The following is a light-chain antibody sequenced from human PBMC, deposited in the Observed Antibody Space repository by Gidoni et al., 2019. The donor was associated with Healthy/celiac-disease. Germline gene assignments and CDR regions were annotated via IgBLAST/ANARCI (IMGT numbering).Light chain of an antibody. V-gene: IGKV1-5*03. Sequence: IQMTQSPSTLSASVGDRVTITSRASQSISSWLALYQQKPGKAPKLLIYKACSLESGVPSRFSGSGSRTEFTLTISSAHPDDFVTYYCQQYNSYPWTFGQGTKVEIK. CDR2: KAC. J-gene: IGKJ1*01. CDR1: QSISSW. CDR3: QQYNSYPWT.